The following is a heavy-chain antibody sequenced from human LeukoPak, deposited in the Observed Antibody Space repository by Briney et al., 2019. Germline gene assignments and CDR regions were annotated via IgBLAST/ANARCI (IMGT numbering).Heavy chain of an antibody. D-gene: IGHD3-9*01. CDR2: ISGSGGST. V-gene: IGHV3-23*01. CDR3: AKSELRHFDWLPNYFHY. Sequence: PGGSLRLSCAASGFTFSSYAVGWVRQAPGRGLEWVSAISGSGGSTYYADSVKDRFTISRDNSKNTLYLQLNSLRAEDTAVYYCAKSELRHFDWLPNYFHYWGQGTLVTVSS. J-gene: IGHJ4*02. CDR1: GFTFSSYA.